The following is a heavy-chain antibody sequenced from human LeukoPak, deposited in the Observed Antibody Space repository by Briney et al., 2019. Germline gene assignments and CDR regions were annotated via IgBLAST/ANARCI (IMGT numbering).Heavy chain of an antibody. D-gene: IGHD6-19*01. CDR1: GFTFSIYA. CDR3: AKNVPGVAGFDY. CDR2: ISGSGGST. Sequence: PGGSLRLSCAASGFTFSIYAMSCVRQAPGKRLEWVSDISGSGGSTYYADPVKGRFTISRDNSKNTLYLQMNSLRAEDTAVYYCAKNVPGVAGFDYWGQGTLVTVSS. J-gene: IGHJ4*02. V-gene: IGHV3-23*01.